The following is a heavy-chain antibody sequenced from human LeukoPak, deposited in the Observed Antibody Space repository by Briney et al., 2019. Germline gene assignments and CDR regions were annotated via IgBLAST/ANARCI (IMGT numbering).Heavy chain of an antibody. CDR2: IYPGDSDT. CDR3: ARRAYNYEFFDD. D-gene: IGHD5-24*01. Sequence: GESLKISCKGSGYSFTSYWIGWVRQMPGKGLEWMGIIYPGDSDTRYSPSFQGQVTISADKSISTAYLQRSSLRASDSAIYYCARRAYNYEFFDDWGQGTLVTVSS. CDR1: GYSFTSYW. V-gene: IGHV5-51*01. J-gene: IGHJ4*02.